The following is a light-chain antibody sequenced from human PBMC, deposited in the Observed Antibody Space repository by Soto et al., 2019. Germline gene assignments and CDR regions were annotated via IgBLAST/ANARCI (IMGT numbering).Light chain of an antibody. J-gene: IGLJ2*01. CDR3: SSFTSSSTLVL. CDR1: SSDVGGYNY. CDR2: EVN. Sequence: QSALTQPASVSGSPGQSITISCTGTSSDVGGYNYVSWYQQHPGKAPKLILYEVNNRPSGVSNRFSGSKSGNTASLTISGLQAEDEADYYGSSFTSSSTLVLFGGGTKVTVL. V-gene: IGLV2-14*01.